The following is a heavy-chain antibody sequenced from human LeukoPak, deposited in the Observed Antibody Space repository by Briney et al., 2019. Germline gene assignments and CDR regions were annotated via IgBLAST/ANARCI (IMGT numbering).Heavy chain of an antibody. D-gene: IGHD1-26*01. J-gene: IGHJ4*02. V-gene: IGHV3-21*01. CDR1: RFTFSDYW. CDR3: ARDLSYKVVGATTADY. CDR2: ISSSSSYI. Sequence: PGGSLRLSCAASRFTFSDYWMSWVRQAPGKGLEWVSSISSSSSYIYYADSVKGRFTISRDNAKNSLYLQMNSLRAEDTAVYYCARDLSYKVVGATTADYWGQGTLVTVSS.